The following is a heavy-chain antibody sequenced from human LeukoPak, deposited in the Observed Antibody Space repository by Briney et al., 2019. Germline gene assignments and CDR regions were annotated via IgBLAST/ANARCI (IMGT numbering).Heavy chain of an antibody. CDR1: GGSISSYY. J-gene: IGHJ4*02. CDR3: ARHMYDFWSGVDY. CDR2: IYTSGST. D-gene: IGHD3-3*01. Sequence: PSETLSLTCTVSGGSISSYYWSWIRQPPGKGLEWIGYIYTSGSTNYNPSLKSRVTISVDTSKNQFSLKLSSVTAADTVVYYCARHMYDFWSGVDYWGQGTLVTVSS. V-gene: IGHV4-4*09.